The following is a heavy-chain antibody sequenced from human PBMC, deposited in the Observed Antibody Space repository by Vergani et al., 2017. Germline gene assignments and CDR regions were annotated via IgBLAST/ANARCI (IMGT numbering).Heavy chain of an antibody. D-gene: IGHD3-9*01. V-gene: IGHV3-11*01. Sequence: VQLVESGGGLVQPGGSLRLSCAASGFTFSDYYMSWIRQAPGKGLEWVSYISSSGSTIYYADSVKGRFTISRDNAKNSLYLQMNSLRAEDTAVYYCASPYYDILTGYYLDYYGMDVWGQGTTVTVSS. CDR1: GFTFSDYY. CDR3: ASPYYDILTGYYLDYYGMDV. CDR2: ISSSGSTI. J-gene: IGHJ6*02.